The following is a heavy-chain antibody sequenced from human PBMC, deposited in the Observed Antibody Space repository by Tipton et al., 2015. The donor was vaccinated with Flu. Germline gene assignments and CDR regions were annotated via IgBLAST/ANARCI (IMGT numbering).Heavy chain of an antibody. CDR2: IYYSGST. J-gene: IGHJ4*02. CDR1: GGSISSGGYY. CDR3: ARVGVVPAAPYFDY. D-gene: IGHD2-2*01. Sequence: LRLSCTVSGGSISSGGYYWSWIRQHPGKGLEWIGYIYYSGSTYYNPSLKSRVTISVDTSKNQFSLKLSSVTAADTAVYYCARVGVVPAAPYFDYWGQGALVTVSS. V-gene: IGHV4-31*03.